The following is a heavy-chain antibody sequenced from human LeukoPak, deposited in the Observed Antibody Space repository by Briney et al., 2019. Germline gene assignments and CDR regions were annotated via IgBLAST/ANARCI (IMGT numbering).Heavy chain of an antibody. J-gene: IGHJ4*02. CDR1: GFTFSSYS. V-gene: IGHV3-21*01. Sequence: PGGSLRLSCAASGFTFSSYSMNWVRQAPGKGLEWVSSISSSSSYIYYADSVKGRFTISRDNAKNSLYLQMNSLRAEDTAVYYCARRGSGSRGDFDYWGQGTLLTVSS. CDR2: ISSSSSYI. D-gene: IGHD2-15*01. CDR3: ARRGSGSRGDFDY.